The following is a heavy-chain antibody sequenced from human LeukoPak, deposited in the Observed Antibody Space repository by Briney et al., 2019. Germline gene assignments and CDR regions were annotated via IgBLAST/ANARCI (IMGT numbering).Heavy chain of an antibody. CDR2: INHSGST. CDR1: GGSFGGYY. J-gene: IGHJ5*02. Sequence: SETLSLTCAVYGGSFGGYYWSWIRQPPGKGLEWIGEINHSGSTNYNPSLKSRVTISVDTSKNQFSLKLSSVTAADTAVYYCARGWRIAVAGTSWFDPWGQGTLVTVSS. V-gene: IGHV4-34*01. CDR3: ARGWRIAVAGTSWFDP. D-gene: IGHD6-19*01.